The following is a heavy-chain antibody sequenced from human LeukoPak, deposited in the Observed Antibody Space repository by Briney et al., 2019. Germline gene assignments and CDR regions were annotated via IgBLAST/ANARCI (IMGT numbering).Heavy chain of an antibody. D-gene: IGHD2-21*02. V-gene: IGHV3-11*01. CDR2: ISSSGSTI. CDR1: GFTFSDYY. J-gene: IGHJ5*02. CDR3: AREGVTPHRWFDP. Sequence: GGSLRLSCAASGFTFSDYYMSWICQAPGKGLEWVSYISSSGSTIYYADSVKGRFTISRDNAKNSLYLQMNSLRAEDTAVYYCAREGVTPHRWFDPWGQGTLVTVSS.